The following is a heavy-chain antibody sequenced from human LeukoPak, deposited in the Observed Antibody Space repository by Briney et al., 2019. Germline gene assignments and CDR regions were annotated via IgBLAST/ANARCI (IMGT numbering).Heavy chain of an antibody. J-gene: IGHJ5*02. CDR2: INHSGST. Sequence: SETLCLTCAVYGGSFNGYYWSWIRQPPGKGLERIGEINHSGSTNYNPSLKSRVTISVDTSKNQFSMKLSTVTPADTAVYYCARDWQLATNNWFDPWGQGTLVTVSS. CDR3: ARDWQLATNNWFDP. D-gene: IGHD6-6*01. V-gene: IGHV4-34*01. CDR1: GGSFNGYY.